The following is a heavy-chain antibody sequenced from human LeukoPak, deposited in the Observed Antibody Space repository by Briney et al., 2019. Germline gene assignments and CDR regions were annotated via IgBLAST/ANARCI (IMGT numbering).Heavy chain of an antibody. CDR3: ARTIAVNGGDFDY. J-gene: IGHJ4*02. CDR1: GFSFSSHW. CDR2: INGDGTTS. Sequence: GGSLRLSCAASGFSFSSHWMHWVRQTPGKGLVWVARINGDGTTSSHADSVRGRFTISRDNAKNTLYLQMNSLRAEDTALYYCARTIAVNGGDFDYWGQGTLVTVSS. V-gene: IGHV3-74*01. D-gene: IGHD6-19*01.